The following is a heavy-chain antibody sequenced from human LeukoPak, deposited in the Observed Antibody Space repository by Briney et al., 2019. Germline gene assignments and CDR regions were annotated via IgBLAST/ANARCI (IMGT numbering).Heavy chain of an antibody. J-gene: IGHJ4*02. CDR2: IIPIFGTA. V-gene: IGHV1-69*01. CDR3: ARDRGYYDSSGYYGPFDY. Sequence: SVKVSCKASGGTFSSYAISWVRQAPGQWLEWMGGIIPIFGTANYAQKFQGRVTITADESTSTAYMELSSLRSEDTAVYYCARDRGYYDSSGYYGPFDYWGQGTLVTVSS. D-gene: IGHD3-22*01. CDR1: GGTFSSYA.